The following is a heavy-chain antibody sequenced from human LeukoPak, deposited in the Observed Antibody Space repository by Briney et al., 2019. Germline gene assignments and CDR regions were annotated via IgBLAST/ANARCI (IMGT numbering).Heavy chain of an antibody. J-gene: IGHJ6*02. D-gene: IGHD4-17*01. Sequence: SVKVSCKASGGTFSSYAISWVRQAPGQGLEWMGRIIPILGIANYAQKFQGRVTITADKSTSTAYMELSSLRSEDTAVYYCARDMASTTVTTAYYYGMDVWGQGTTVTVSS. CDR1: GGTFSSYA. CDR3: ARDMASTTVTTAYYYGMDV. V-gene: IGHV1-69*04. CDR2: IIPILGIA.